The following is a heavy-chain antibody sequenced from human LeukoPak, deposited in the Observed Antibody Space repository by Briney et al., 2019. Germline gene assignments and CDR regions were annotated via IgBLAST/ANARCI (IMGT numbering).Heavy chain of an antibody. V-gene: IGHV4-31*03. Sequence: PSESLSLTCTVSGGSISSGSYYWSRIRQHPGKGLEWIGYIYYSGSTYYNPSLKSRVTMSVDTYKTQFSLKLSSVTAADTAVYYCARAITYADAFDIWGLGTMVTVSS. CDR1: GGSISSGSYY. CDR3: ARAITYADAFDI. CDR2: IYYSGST. J-gene: IGHJ3*02. D-gene: IGHD1-20*01.